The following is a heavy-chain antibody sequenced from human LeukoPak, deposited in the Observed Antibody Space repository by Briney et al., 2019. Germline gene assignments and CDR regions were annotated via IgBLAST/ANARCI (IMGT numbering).Heavy chain of an antibody. Sequence: VASVKVSCKASGYTFTSYYMHWVRQAPGQGLEWMGIFNPSGGSTSYAQKFQGRVTMTRDTSTSTVYMELSSLRSEDTAVYYCARAISSSGYYYYMDVWGKGTTVTVSS. D-gene: IGHD6-6*01. V-gene: IGHV1-46*03. CDR3: ARAISSSGYYYYMDV. CDR2: FNPSGGST. CDR1: GYTFTSYY. J-gene: IGHJ6*03.